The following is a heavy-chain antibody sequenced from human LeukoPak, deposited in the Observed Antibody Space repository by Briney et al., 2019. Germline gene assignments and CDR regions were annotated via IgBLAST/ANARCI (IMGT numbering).Heavy chain of an antibody. CDR1: GFTFRDFA. J-gene: IGHJ5*02. CDR2: ILASVRAT. D-gene: IGHD4-17*01. CDR3: AKDLNSGDGKWEFDP. V-gene: IGHV3-23*05. Sequence: GGSLRLSCSASGFTFRDFAMAGVRQAPGKGLEGVSGILASVRATYYADSVRGRSTISRDNSKNTLYLQMNSLRADDTAVYFCAKDLNSGDGKWEFDPWGQGTLVTVT.